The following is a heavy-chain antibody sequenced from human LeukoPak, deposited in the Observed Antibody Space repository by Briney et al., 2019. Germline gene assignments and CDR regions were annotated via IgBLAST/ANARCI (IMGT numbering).Heavy chain of an antibody. J-gene: IGHJ3*02. CDR3: ARSALSGFDI. Sequence: PSETLSLTCILSGGSINNYYWSWIRQPAGKGPEWIGRFYASGTTYYNPALYSRAAVSMDMSKNHFSLKLTSVTAADTAVYYCARSALSGFDIWGQGTMVTVSS. CDR2: FYASGTT. CDR1: GGSINNYY. V-gene: IGHV4-4*07. D-gene: IGHD3-9*01.